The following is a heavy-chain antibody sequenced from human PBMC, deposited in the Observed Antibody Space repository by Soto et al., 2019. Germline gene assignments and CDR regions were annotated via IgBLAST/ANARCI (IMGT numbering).Heavy chain of an antibody. Sequence: SVKVSCKASGYTFTSYDINWVRQATGQGLEWMGWMNPNSGNTGCAQKFQGRVTMTRNTSIKTAYMEMSSLRSEDTAVYYCARGYCSSTSCFFDYWGQGTLVTVSS. CDR3: ARGYCSSTSCFFDY. J-gene: IGHJ4*02. CDR2: MNPNSGNT. V-gene: IGHV1-8*01. CDR1: GYTFTSYD. D-gene: IGHD2-2*01.